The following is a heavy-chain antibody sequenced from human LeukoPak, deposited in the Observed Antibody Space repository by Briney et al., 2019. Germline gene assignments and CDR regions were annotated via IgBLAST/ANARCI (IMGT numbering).Heavy chain of an antibody. CDR3: AKDDDSGYCSGGSCYWNYGMDV. D-gene: IGHD2-15*01. CDR1: GFTFSSYA. Sequence: GGSLRLSCAASGFTFSSYAMSWLRQAPGKGLEWVSAISGSGGSTYYADSVKGRFTISRDNSKNTLYLQMNSLRAEDTAVYYCAKDDDSGYCSGGSCYWNYGMDVWGQGTTVTVSS. V-gene: IGHV3-23*01. CDR2: ISGSGGST. J-gene: IGHJ6*02.